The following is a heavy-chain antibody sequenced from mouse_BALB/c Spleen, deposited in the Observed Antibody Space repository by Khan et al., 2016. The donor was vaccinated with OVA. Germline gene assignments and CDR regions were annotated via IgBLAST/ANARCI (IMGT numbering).Heavy chain of an antibody. D-gene: IGHD3-3*01. CDR3: ARDEGRC. CDR2: IDPKNGVT. CDR1: GYSFTEYT. V-gene: IGHV1-18*01. J-gene: IGHJ4*01. Sequence: VQLQQSGPDLVKPGASVKMSCKTSGYSFTEYTLHWVKQSHGKSLEWIGVIDPKNGVTSYNQKFKGKATLTVDKSSSTAYMEFRSLTSEDSAVYYWARDEGRCWGQGTSVTVSS.